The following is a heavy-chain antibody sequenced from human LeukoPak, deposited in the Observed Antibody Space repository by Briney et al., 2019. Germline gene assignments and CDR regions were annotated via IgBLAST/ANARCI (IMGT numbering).Heavy chain of an antibody. Sequence: GASPKIPSNGSGYSFTSYCNGWVRQIPGKGLEWMRIIYPGDSHTRYSPSFQGQVTISAAKSISTAYLQWSSLKASDTAMYYCARFQYDSSGYLPHDAFDIWGQGTTVTVSS. CDR1: GYSFTSYC. CDR3: ARFQYDSSGYLPHDAFDI. V-gene: IGHV5-51*01. CDR2: IYPGDSHT. J-gene: IGHJ3*02. D-gene: IGHD3-22*01.